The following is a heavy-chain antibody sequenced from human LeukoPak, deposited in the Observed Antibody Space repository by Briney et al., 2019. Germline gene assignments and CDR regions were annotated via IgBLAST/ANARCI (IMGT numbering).Heavy chain of an antibody. CDR3: ARDGTGSYWYFDL. CDR2: IYYSGST. D-gene: IGHD3-10*01. J-gene: IGHJ2*01. V-gene: IGHV4-59*13. CDR1: VGSISSYY. Sequence: SETLSLTCTVCVGSISSYYWSWIRQPPGKGLVGLGYIYYSGSTNYNPSLKSRVTISVDTSKNQFSLKLSSVTAADTAVYYCARDGTGSYWYFDLWGRGTLVTVSS.